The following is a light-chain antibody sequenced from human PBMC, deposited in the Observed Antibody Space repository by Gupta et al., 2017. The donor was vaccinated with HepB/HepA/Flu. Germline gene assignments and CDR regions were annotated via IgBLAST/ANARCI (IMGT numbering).Light chain of an antibody. J-gene: IGKJ4*01. Sequence: EIVMTQSPATLSVSPGERATLSCRASQSVSSGFLTWYQQKPGQAPRLLIYDTSSRATGIPDRFSGSGSGTDFTLTISSLQSEDFAVYYCQQDNNWPLTFGGGTKVEIK. CDR1: QSVSSG. V-gene: IGKV3D-15*01. CDR3: QQDNNWPLT. CDR2: DTS.